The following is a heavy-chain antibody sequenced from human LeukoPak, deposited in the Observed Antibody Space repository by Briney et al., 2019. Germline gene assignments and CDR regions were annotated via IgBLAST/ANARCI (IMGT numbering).Heavy chain of an antibody. CDR3: ASTMIVSSYYFDY. V-gene: IGHV4-34*01. CDR1: GGSFSGYY. CDR2: INHSGGT. Sequence: SETLSLTCAVYGGSFSGYYWSWLRQPPGKGLEWIGEINHSGGTNYNPSLKSRVTISVDTSKNQFSLKLSSVTAADTAVYYCASTMIVSSYYFDYWGQGTLVTVSS. D-gene: IGHD3-22*01. J-gene: IGHJ4*02.